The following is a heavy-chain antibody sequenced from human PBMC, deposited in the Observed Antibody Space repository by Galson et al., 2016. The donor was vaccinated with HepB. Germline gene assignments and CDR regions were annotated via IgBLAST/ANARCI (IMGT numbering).Heavy chain of an antibody. CDR2: ISSSSSTI. D-gene: IGHD2-2*01. V-gene: IGHV3-48*01. J-gene: IGHJ6*02. CDR3: ARFIVVVPAAATYYYYGVDV. CDR1: GFTFSSYS. Sequence: SLRLSCAASGFTFSSYSMNWVRQAPGKGLEWVSYISSSSSTIYYADSVKGRFTISRDNAKNSLYLQMNCLRAEDTAVYYCARFIVVVPAAATYYYYGVDVWGQGTTVTVSS.